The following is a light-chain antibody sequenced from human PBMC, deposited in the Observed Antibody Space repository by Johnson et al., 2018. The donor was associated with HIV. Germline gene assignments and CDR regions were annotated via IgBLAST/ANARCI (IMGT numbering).Light chain of an antibody. CDR3: GTWDTSLSACGV. CDR1: YSNFGNNY. CDR2: KNN. V-gene: IGLV1-51*02. Sequence: QSVLTQPPSVSAAPGQKVTISCSRNYSNFGNNYVSWYQVLPGTAPKLLIYKNNERPSGIPDRFSGSKSGTSATLGITGFQTGDEADYYCGTWDTSLSACGVFGTGNKVTVL. J-gene: IGLJ1*01.